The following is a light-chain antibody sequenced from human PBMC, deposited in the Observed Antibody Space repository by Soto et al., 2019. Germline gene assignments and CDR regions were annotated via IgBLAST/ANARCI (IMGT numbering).Light chain of an antibody. J-gene: IGKJ4*01. Sequence: EILMTQSPATLSVSPGDRTTLACRASQSVGSNLAWYQQKPGQAPRLLIYAASTRATGVPARFSGSRSGTEFTLTINSLQSEDFAVYYCQRYNNWPLTVXGGTKV. V-gene: IGKV3-15*01. CDR3: QRYNNWPLT. CDR1: QSVGSN. CDR2: AAS.